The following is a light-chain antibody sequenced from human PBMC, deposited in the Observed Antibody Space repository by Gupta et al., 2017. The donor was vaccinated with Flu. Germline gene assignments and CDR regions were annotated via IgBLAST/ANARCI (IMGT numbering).Light chain of an antibody. V-gene: IGLV1-44*01. J-gene: IGLJ3*02. CDR1: NIGRNV. CDR3: AAWDDSLNGLWV. Sequence: NIGRNVVSWYQHVPGRAPKLLIYNDNQRPSWVPDRFSGSKSGTSASLAISGLQSEDEADYYCAAWDDSLNGLWVFGGGTQLTVL. CDR2: NDN.